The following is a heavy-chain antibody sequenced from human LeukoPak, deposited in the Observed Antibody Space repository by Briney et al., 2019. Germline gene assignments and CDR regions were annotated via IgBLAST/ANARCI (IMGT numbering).Heavy chain of an antibody. CDR2: INSSGDNT. V-gene: IGHV3-23*01. CDR1: GFIFYSYV. CDR3: ARLGKPFGMDV. J-gene: IGHJ6*02. D-gene: IGHD1-14*01. Sequence: GGSLRLSCAGTGFIFYSYVMSWVRQAPGKGLEWVAGINSSGDNTYYADSVKGRFTPSRDNAKNSMYLQMNSLRAEDTAVYFCARLGKPFGMDVWGQGTTVTVSS.